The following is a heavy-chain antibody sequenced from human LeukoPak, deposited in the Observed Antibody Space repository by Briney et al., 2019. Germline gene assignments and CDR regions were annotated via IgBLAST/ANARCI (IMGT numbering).Heavy chain of an antibody. V-gene: IGHV3-49*04. CDR3: TSHFHYYDSSGYRNYFDY. CDR1: GFTFGDYA. Sequence: GGSLRLSCTASGFTFGDYAMSWVRQAPGKGLEWVGFIRSKAYGGTTEYAASVKGRFTISRDDSKSTAYLQMNSLKTEDTAVYYCTSHFHYYDSSGYRNYFDYWGQGTLVTVSS. CDR2: IRSKAYGGTT. D-gene: IGHD3-22*01. J-gene: IGHJ4*02.